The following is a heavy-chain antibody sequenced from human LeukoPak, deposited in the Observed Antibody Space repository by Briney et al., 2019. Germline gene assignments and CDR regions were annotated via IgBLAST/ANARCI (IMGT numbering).Heavy chain of an antibody. CDR1: GYTFTGYY. J-gene: IGHJ4*02. D-gene: IGHD4-17*01. V-gene: IGHV1-2*02. Sequence: ASVKVSCKASGYTFTGYYMHWVRQAPGQGLEWMGWINPNSGGTNYAQKFQGRVTMTRDTSISTAYMELSRLRSDDTAVYYCARKAYGDYYFDYWGQGTLVTVTS. CDR3: ARKAYGDYYFDY. CDR2: INPNSGGT.